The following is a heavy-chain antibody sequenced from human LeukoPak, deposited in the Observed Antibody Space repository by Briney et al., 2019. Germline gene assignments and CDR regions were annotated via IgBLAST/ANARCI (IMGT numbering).Heavy chain of an antibody. Sequence: SETLSLTCTVSGGSISSSSYYWGWIRQPPGTGLEWIGSNSGSTYYNPSLKSRVTISVDTSKNQFSLKLSSVTAADTAVYYCARHRKATIFGVPNWFDPWGQGTLVTVSS. CDR3: ARHRKATIFGVPNWFDP. CDR2: NSGST. CDR1: GGSISSSSYY. V-gene: IGHV4-39*01. D-gene: IGHD3-3*01. J-gene: IGHJ5*02.